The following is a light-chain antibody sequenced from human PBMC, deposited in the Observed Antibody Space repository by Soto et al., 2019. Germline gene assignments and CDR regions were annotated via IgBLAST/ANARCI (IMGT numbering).Light chain of an antibody. CDR3: SSYTTTSALV. J-gene: IGLJ2*01. CDR2: VVS. CDR1: SSDVGGYDY. Sequence: QSVLTQPASVSGSPGQSITISCTGTSSDVGGYDYVSWYQHHPGKVPKLIIYVVSKRPSGVSHRFSGSKSGNTASLTISGLQTEDEADYYCSSYTTTSALVFGGGTKLTVL. V-gene: IGLV2-14*01.